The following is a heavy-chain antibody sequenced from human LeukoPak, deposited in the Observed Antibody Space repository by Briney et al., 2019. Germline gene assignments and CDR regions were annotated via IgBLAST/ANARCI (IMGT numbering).Heavy chain of an antibody. V-gene: IGHV3-9*03. CDR2: ISWNSGSI. Sequence: PGRSLRLSCAASGFTFDDYAMHWVRQAPGKGLEWVSGISWNSGSIGYADSVKGRFTISRDNAKNSLYLQMNSLRAEDMALYYCAKGLGSSSWFSFDYWGKGTLVTVSS. D-gene: IGHD6-13*01. J-gene: IGHJ4*02. CDR1: GFTFDDYA. CDR3: AKGLGSSSWFSFDY.